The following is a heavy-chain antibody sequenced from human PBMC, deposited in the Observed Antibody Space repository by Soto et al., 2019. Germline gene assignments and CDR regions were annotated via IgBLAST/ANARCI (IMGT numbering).Heavy chain of an antibody. CDR3: ARAGEKDCSGCSCYSVAYGMDV. J-gene: IGHJ6*02. CDR1: GFTFSSYG. V-gene: IGHV3-33*01. Sequence: PGGSLRLSCAASGFTFSSYGMHWVRQAPGKGLEWVAVIWYDGSNKYYADSVKGRFTISRDNSKNTLYLQMNSLRAEDTAVYYCARAGEKDCSGCSCYSVAYGMDVWGQGTTVTVSS. D-gene: IGHD2-15*01. CDR2: IWYDGSNK.